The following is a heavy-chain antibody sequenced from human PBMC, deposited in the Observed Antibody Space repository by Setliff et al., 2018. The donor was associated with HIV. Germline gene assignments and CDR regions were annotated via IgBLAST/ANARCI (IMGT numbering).Heavy chain of an antibody. D-gene: IGHD1-26*01. Sequence: SETLSLTCTVSGASISSYYWSWIRQPAGKGLEWIGRIYTSGRTKYNPSLKSRVTMSVDTSKNQFSLNLTSVTAADTAVYYCARDPGIVGATDYHDAFDVWGQGTMVTVSS. CDR3: ARDPGIVGATDYHDAFDV. CDR1: GASISSYY. V-gene: IGHV4-4*07. J-gene: IGHJ3*01. CDR2: IYTSGRT.